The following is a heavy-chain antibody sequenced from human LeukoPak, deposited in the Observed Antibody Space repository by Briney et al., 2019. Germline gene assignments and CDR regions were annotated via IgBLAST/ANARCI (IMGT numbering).Heavy chain of an antibody. CDR3: AREDGYSSSWYSDY. V-gene: IGHV3-11*05. D-gene: IGHD6-13*01. Sequence: PGGSLRLSCAASGFTFSDYYMSWIRQAPGKGLEWVSDISSTSIYTNYADSVKGRFTISRDNAKNSLYLQMNSLRAKDTAVYYCAREDGYSSSWYSDYWGQGTLVTVSS. J-gene: IGHJ4*02. CDR1: GFTFSDYY. CDR2: ISSTSIYT.